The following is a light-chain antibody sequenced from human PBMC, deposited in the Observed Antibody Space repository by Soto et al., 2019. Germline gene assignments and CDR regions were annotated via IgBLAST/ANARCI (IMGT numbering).Light chain of an antibody. CDR2: RND. V-gene: IGLV1-47*01. CDR1: SSNVGSTY. J-gene: IGLJ3*02. CDR3: AAWDDSLSSQV. Sequence: QSVLTQPPSVSATPGQRVTISCSGSSSNVGSTYVNWYQQLPGTAPKLLISRNDQRPSGVPDRFSGSKSGTSSSLAISGLRSEDEADYYCAAWDDSLSSQVFGGGTKLTVL.